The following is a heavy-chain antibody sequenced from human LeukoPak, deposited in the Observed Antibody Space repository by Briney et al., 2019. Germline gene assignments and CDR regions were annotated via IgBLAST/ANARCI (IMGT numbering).Heavy chain of an antibody. CDR1: GGSISSGGYS. CDR2: IYHSGST. J-gene: IGHJ5*02. CDR3: ARHVLATGGTNWFDP. Sequence: PSQTLSLTCAVSGGSISSGGYSWSWIRQPPGKGLEWIGYIYHSGSTYYNPSLKSRVTISVNTSKKQFSLKLSSVTAADTAVYYCARHVLATGGTNWFDPWGQGTLVTVSS. D-gene: IGHD1/OR15-1a*01. V-gene: IGHV4-30-2*01.